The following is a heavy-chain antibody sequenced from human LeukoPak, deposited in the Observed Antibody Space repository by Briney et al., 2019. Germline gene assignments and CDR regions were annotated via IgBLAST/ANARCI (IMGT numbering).Heavy chain of an antibody. V-gene: IGHV4-39*01. J-gene: IGHJ4*02. CDR2: IYYSGST. Sequence: SETLSLTCTVSGGSISSNNYYWGWIRQPPGKGLEWIGNIYYSGSTYFNPSLKSRVTISVDTSKNQFSLKLSSVTAADTAVYYCATLIGDYLYFDYWGQGTLVTVSS. CDR1: GGSISSNNYY. CDR3: ATLIGDYLYFDY. D-gene: IGHD5-12*01.